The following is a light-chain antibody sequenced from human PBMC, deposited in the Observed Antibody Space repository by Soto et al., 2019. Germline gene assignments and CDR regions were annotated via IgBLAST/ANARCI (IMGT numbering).Light chain of an antibody. Sequence: DIQMTQSPSTLSASVGDRVTITCRASQSISSWLAWYQQKPGKAPKLLIYKASSLESGVPSRFRGSGSGTEFTLTISSLQTDDFATYYCQQYNSYSWTFGQGTKVEIK. J-gene: IGKJ1*01. V-gene: IGKV1-5*03. CDR1: QSISSW. CDR3: QQYNSYSWT. CDR2: KAS.